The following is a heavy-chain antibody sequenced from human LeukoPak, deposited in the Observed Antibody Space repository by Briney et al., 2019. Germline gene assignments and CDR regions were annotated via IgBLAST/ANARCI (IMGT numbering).Heavy chain of an antibody. J-gene: IGHJ5*02. V-gene: IGHV1-18*01. CDR1: GYTFTSYG. CDR2: ISAYNGNT. Sequence: GASVKVSCKASGYTFTSYGISWVRQAPGQGLEWMGWISAYNGNTNYAQKLQGRVTMTTDTSTSTAYMELRSLRSDDTAVYYCARAPYYDFWSGYTGWGENWFDPWGQGTLVTVSS. CDR3: ARAPYYDFWSGYTGWGENWFDP. D-gene: IGHD3-3*01.